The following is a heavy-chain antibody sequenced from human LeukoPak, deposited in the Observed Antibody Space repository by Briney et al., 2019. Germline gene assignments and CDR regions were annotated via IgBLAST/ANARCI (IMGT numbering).Heavy chain of an antibody. Sequence: GGSLRLSCAASGFTFSYFYMTWIRQAPGKGLEWVSYISSSGSTIYYADSVKGRFTISRDNAKNSLYLQMNSLRTEDTAVYYCARSVVAATETFDYWGQGTLVTVSS. CDR3: ARSVVAATETFDY. CDR1: GFTFSYFY. V-gene: IGHV3-11*04. J-gene: IGHJ4*02. CDR2: ISSSGSTI. D-gene: IGHD2-15*01.